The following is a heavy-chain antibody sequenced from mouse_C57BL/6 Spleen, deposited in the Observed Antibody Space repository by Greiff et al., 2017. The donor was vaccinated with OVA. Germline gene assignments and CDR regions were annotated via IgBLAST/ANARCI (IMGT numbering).Heavy chain of an antibody. CDR3: AREGYSNYAFAY. D-gene: IGHD2-5*01. V-gene: IGHV1-52*01. CDR1: GYTFTSYW. CDR2: IDPSDSET. Sequence: VQLQQPGAELVRPGSSVKLSCKASGYTFTSYWLHWVKQRPIQGLEWIGNIDPSDSETHYTQKFKDQATLTVDKSSSTAYMQLSSLTSEDSAVYYCAREGYSNYAFAYWGQGTLVTVSA. J-gene: IGHJ3*01.